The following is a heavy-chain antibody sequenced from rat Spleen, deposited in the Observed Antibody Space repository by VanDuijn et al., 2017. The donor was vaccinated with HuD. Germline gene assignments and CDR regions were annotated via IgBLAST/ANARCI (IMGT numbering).Heavy chain of an antibody. D-gene: IGHD1-12*02. CDR2: ITTGGAIT. J-gene: IGHJ2*01. CDR1: GFIFSNYY. CDR3: ARYYHDTYYYFDY. Sequence: EVQLVESGGGLVQPGRSMSLSCAASGFIFSNYYMVWVRQAPTKGLEWVASITTGGAITSYRDSVKGRFTISRDTAKSTLYLQMNSLRSEDSATYYWARYYHDTYYYFDYWGQGVMVTVSS. V-gene: IGHV5-25*01.